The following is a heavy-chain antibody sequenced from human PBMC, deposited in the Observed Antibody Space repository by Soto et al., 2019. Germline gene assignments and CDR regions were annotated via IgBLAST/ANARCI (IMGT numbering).Heavy chain of an antibody. Sequence: QVQLVQSGAEVKKPGSSVKVSCKASGGTFSTYTIIWVRQAPGQGLEWMGRILPMLDITNSAQRFQGRVTITADTSTSTAYLELSSLRSEDTAVYYCTLGSWSAETFDIWGRGTMVTLSS. CDR2: ILPMLDIT. J-gene: IGHJ3*02. D-gene: IGHD6-13*01. CDR1: GGTFSTYT. CDR3: TLGSWSAETFDI. V-gene: IGHV1-69*02.